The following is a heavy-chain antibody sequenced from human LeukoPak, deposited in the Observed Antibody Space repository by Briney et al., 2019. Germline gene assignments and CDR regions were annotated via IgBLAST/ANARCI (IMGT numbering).Heavy chain of an antibody. CDR3: ARDLEWESQNGPYYYYYYMDV. D-gene: IGHD1-26*01. V-gene: IGHV3-21*01. Sequence: KPGGSLRLSCAASGFTFSSYSMNWVRQAPGKGLEWVSSISSSSSYIYYADSVKGRFTISRDNAKNSLYLQMNSLRAEDTAVYYCARDLEWESQNGPYYYYYYMDVWGKGTTVTVSS. J-gene: IGHJ6*03. CDR2: ISSSSSYI. CDR1: GFTFSSYS.